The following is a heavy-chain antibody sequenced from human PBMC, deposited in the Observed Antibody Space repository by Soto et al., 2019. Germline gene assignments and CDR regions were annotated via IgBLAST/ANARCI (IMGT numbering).Heavy chain of an antibody. Sequence: SETLSLTCAVYGGSFSGYYWSWIRQPPGKGLEWIGEINHSGSTNYNPSLKSRVTISVDTSKNQFSLKLSSVTAADTAVYYCARGPHIVVVTAIRFFDYWGQGTLVTVSS. CDR2: INHSGST. V-gene: IGHV4-34*01. CDR3: ARGPHIVVVTAIRFFDY. J-gene: IGHJ4*02. CDR1: GGSFSGYY. D-gene: IGHD2-21*02.